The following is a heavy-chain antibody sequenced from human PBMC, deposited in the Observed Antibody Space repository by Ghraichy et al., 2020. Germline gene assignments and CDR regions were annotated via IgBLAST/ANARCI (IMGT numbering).Heavy chain of an antibody. J-gene: IGHJ4*02. D-gene: IGHD3-22*01. CDR1: GFTFSSYS. CDR2: ISSSSSTI. Sequence: GGSLRLSCAASGFTFSSYSMNWVRQAPGKGLEWVSYISSSSSTIYYADSVKGRFTISRDNAKNSLYLQMNSLRDEDTAVYYCARDSPSPTYYYDSSGYSGPPDYWGQGTLVTVSS. V-gene: IGHV3-48*02. CDR3: ARDSPSPTYYYDSSGYSGPPDY.